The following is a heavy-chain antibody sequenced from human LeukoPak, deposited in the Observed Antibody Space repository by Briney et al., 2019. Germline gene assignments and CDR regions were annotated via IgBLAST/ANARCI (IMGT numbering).Heavy chain of an antibody. Sequence: ASAKVSCKASGYTFTSYYMHWVRQAPGQGLEWMGIINPSGGSTSYAQKFQGRVTMTRDTSTSTVYMELSSLRSEDTAVYYCARAPPERGYFDYWGQGTLVTVSS. CDR2: INPSGGST. CDR3: ARAPPERGYFDY. J-gene: IGHJ4*02. V-gene: IGHV1-46*01. CDR1: GYTFTSYY.